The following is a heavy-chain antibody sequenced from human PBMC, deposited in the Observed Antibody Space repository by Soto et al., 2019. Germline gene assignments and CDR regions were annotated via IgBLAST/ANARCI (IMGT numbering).Heavy chain of an antibody. CDR2: ISYDGSNK. J-gene: IGHJ6*02. CDR1: GFTFSSYG. CDR3: AKDVARQTLYYYYYYGIDV. Sequence: QVQLVESGGGVVQPGRSLRLSCAASGFTFSSYGMHWVRQAPGKGLEWVAVISYDGSNKYYADSVKGRFTISRDNSKNTLYLQMNSLRAEDTAVYYCAKDVARQTLYYYYYYGIDVWGQGTTVTVSS. V-gene: IGHV3-30*18. D-gene: IGHD3-10*01.